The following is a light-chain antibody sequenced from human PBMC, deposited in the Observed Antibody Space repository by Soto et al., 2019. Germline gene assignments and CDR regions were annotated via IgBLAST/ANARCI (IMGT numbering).Light chain of an antibody. Sequence: QSALTQPASVSGSPGQSITISCTGTSSDLAIYNYVSWYQQQPGKAPKLMIYQVTNRPSGVSNRFSGSRSGNTASLTISGLQDEDEADYYCSSDTDSSNYVFGTGTKVTVL. CDR2: QVT. V-gene: IGLV2-14*01. CDR3: SSDTDSSNYV. J-gene: IGLJ1*01. CDR1: SSDLAIYNY.